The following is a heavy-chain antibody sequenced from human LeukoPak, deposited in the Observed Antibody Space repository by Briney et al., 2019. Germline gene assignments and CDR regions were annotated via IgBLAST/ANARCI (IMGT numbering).Heavy chain of an antibody. J-gene: IGHJ4*02. CDR1: GGTFSSYA. D-gene: IGHD5-24*01. Sequence: SVKVSCKASGGTFSSYAISWVRQAPGQGLEWMGGIIPIFGTANYAQKFQGRVTITTDESTSTAYMELSSLRSEDTAVYYCARAKRWLQFPFDYWGQGTLVTVSS. V-gene: IGHV1-69*05. CDR3: ARAKRWLQFPFDY. CDR2: IIPIFGTA.